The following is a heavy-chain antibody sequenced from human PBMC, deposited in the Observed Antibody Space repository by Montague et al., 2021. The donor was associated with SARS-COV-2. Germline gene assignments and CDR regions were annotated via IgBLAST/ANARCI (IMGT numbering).Heavy chain of an antibody. CDR3: ARDLGFGESLVAYYYYYGMDV. Sequence: SLRLSCAASGSTFSSYEMNWVRQAPGKGLEWVSYISSSGSTIYYADSVKGRFTISRDNAKNSLYLQMNSLRAEDTAVYYCARDLGFGESLVAYYYYYGMDVWGQGTTVTVSS. CDR1: GSTFSSYE. V-gene: IGHV3-48*03. D-gene: IGHD3-10*01. CDR2: ISSSGSTI. J-gene: IGHJ6*02.